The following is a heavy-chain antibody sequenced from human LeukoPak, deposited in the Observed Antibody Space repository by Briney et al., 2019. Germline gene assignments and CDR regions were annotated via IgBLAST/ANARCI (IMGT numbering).Heavy chain of an antibody. D-gene: IGHD3-10*01. CDR3: TTYGSGRKFDY. CDR2: IESKTDGGTT. Sequence: PGGSLRLSCAASGFSFSDAWMSWVRQIPGKGLEWVGRIESKTDGGTTDYAAPVKGRFTISRDDSTNTLYLQMNSLKSEDTAVYFCTTYGSGRKFDYWGQGILVTVSS. CDR1: GFSFSDAW. V-gene: IGHV3-15*04. J-gene: IGHJ4*02.